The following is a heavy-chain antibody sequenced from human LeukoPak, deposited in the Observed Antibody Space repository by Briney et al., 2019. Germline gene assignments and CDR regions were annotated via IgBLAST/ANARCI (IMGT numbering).Heavy chain of an antibody. CDR2: ISSSGSTI. CDR3: ARKARSSSSNWYYFDY. J-gene: IGHJ4*02. V-gene: IGHV3-48*03. Sequence: GGSLRLSCAASGFTFSSYEMNWVRQAPGKGLEWVSYISSSGSTIYYADSVKVRFTISRDNAKNSLYLQMNSLRAEDTAVYHCARKARSSSSNWYYFDYWGQGTLVTVSS. D-gene: IGHD2-2*01. CDR1: GFTFSSYE.